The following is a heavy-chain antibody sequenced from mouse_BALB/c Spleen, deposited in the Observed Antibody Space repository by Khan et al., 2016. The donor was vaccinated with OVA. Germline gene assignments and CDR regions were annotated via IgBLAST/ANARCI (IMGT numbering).Heavy chain of an antibody. CDR3: AIVGYAGTMDY. Sequence: QIQLVQSGPELKKPGETVKISCKASGYIFTNHGMNWVKQAPGKGLKWMGWINTYSGEPTYVDDFKGRFAFSLETSASTAYLQINNLKNEDTATYFCAIVGYAGTMDYWGQGTSVTVSS. V-gene: IGHV9-3-1*01. D-gene: IGHD2-14*01. J-gene: IGHJ4*01. CDR1: GYIFTNHG. CDR2: INTYSGEP.